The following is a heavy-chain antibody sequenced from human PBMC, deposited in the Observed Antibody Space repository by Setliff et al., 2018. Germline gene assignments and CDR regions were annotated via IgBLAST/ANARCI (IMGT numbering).Heavy chain of an antibody. CDR1: GGSFSGYY. D-gene: IGHD1-26*01. CDR2: INHSGST. V-gene: IGHV4-34*01. Sequence: LSLTCAVYGGSFSGYYWSWIRQPPGKGLEWIGEINHSGSTNYNPSLKSRVTISVDTSKYQFSLKLSSVTAADTAVYYCARGAPGWELLSWFDPWGQGTLVTVS. CDR3: ARGAPGWELLSWFDP. J-gene: IGHJ5*02.